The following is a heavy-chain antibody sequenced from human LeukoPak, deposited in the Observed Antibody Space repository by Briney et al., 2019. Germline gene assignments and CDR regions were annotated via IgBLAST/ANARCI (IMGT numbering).Heavy chain of an antibody. CDR1: GFTFDDYA. J-gene: IGHJ6*04. CDR3: AKDMRSGYPYYYYYYGMDV. V-gene: IGHV3-9*01. D-gene: IGHD3-3*01. CDR2: ISWNSGSI. Sequence: GRSLRLSCAASGFTFDDYAMHWVRQAPGKGLEWVSGISWNSGSIGYADSVKGRFTVSRDNAKNSLYLQMNSLRAEDTALYYCAKDMRSGYPYYYYYYGMDVCGEGTTVTVSS.